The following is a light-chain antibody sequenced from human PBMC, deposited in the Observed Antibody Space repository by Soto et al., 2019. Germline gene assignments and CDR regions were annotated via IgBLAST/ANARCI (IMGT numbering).Light chain of an antibody. CDR1: RGDVGTFNY. J-gene: IGLJ1*01. Sequence: QSVLTQPASVSGSPGQSITISCTGTRGDVGTFNYVSWYQIQPGKAPKLVIYEVSSRPSGVSNRFSGSKSGNTASLSISGVQAEDEGDYYCASYSTGDTLYVFGSGTKVTVL. CDR2: EVS. CDR3: ASYSTGDTLYV. V-gene: IGLV2-14*01.